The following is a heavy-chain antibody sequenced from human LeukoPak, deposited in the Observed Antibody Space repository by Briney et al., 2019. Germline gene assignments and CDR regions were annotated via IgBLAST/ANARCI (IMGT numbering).Heavy chain of an antibody. CDR2: FSYTGST. D-gene: IGHD3-10*01. J-gene: IGHJ4*02. Sequence: PSESLSLTCPISGDSLSFSPYYWNWILHHPGRGLEWIGYFSYTGSTTYKPSLKRRVTILFDTSNSQFSLKLNSVTAADTAVYYCARDAGYGSVPLWGRGARVAVSA. CDR1: GDSLSFSPYY. CDR3: ARDAGYGSVPL. V-gene: IGHV4-61*01.